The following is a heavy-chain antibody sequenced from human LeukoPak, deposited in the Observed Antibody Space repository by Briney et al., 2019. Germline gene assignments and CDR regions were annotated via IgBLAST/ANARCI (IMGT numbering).Heavy chain of an antibody. D-gene: IGHD2-15*01. V-gene: IGHV4-59*08. Sequence: SETLSLTCTVSGGSISSYYWSWIRQPPGKGLEWIGYIYSSGRTNYNPSLKSRVTISVDTSKNQFSLRLSSVTAADTAVYYCARRGGTPNHFDYWGREPWSPSPQ. CDR2: IYSSGRT. J-gene: IGHJ4*02. CDR3: ARRGGTPNHFDY. CDR1: GGSISSYY.